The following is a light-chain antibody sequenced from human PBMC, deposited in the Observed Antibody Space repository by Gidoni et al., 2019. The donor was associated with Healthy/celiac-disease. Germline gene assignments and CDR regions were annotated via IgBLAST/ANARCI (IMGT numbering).Light chain of an antibody. CDR1: QTVNTW. V-gene: IGKV1-5*03. Sequence: DIQMTQSPSTLSASVGDRVTITCRANQTVNTWLAWYQQNTGKGPNLLIYKASSLKSGVPSRLSGSGSETEFTLPISSLQPDDLATYYCQQYNIFPWSFGQGTRFEIK. J-gene: IGKJ1*01. CDR3: QQYNIFPWS. CDR2: KAS.